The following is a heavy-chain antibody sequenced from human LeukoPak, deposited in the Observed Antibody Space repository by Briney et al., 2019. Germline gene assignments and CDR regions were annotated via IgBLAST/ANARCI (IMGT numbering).Heavy chain of an antibody. D-gene: IGHD3-9*01. CDR2: IGTAGDP. Sequence: GGSLRLSCAASGITFSSYDMHWVRQATGKGLEWVSAIGTAGDPYYPGSVKGRFTISRENAKNSLYLQMNSLRAGDTAVYYCARGTYYDIDGQLRDDAFDIWGQGTMVTVSS. J-gene: IGHJ3*02. CDR3: ARGTYYDIDGQLRDDAFDI. CDR1: GITFSSYD. V-gene: IGHV3-13*05.